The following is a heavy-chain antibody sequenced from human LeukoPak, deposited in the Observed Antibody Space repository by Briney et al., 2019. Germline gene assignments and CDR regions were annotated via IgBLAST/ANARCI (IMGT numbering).Heavy chain of an antibody. CDR2: ISHRVSDV. Sequence: GGSLRLSCAASGFTFSSYGMSWVRQAPGKGLEWVPYISHRVSDVQYADSVKGRLTISRDNARNSLYLQMNGLRAEDTAVYYCAKDILAAGLFFDYWGLGTLVTVSS. CDR3: AKDILAAGLFFDY. J-gene: IGHJ4*02. V-gene: IGHV3-21*05. CDR1: GFTFSSYG. D-gene: IGHD6-13*01.